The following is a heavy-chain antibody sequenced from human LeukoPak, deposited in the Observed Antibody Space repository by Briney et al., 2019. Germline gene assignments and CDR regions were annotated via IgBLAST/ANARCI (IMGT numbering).Heavy chain of an antibody. D-gene: IGHD3-3*01. CDR3: ARQSTYDFWSGYYRGDPNWFDP. CDR2: IYHSGST. CDR1: GYSISSGYY. J-gene: IGHJ5*02. V-gene: IGHV4-38-2*01. Sequence: SETPSLTCAVSGYSISSGYYWGWIRQPPGKGLEWIGSIYHSGSTYYNPSLESRVTISVDTSKNQFSPKLSSVTAADTAVYYCARQSTYDFWSGYYRGDPNWFDPWGQGTLVAVSS.